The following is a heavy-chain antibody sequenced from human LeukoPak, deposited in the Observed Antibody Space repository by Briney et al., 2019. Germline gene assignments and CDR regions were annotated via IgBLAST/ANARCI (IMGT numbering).Heavy chain of an antibody. CDR1: GYTFTGYY. CDR3: ARVDTAIHDAFDI. V-gene: IGHV1-46*01. CDR2: INPSGGST. D-gene: IGHD5-18*01. J-gene: IGHJ3*02. Sequence: VASVKVPCKASGYTFTGYYMHWVRQAPGQGLEWMGIINPSGGSTSYAQKFQGRVTMTRDTSTSTVYMELSSLRSEDTAVYYCARVDTAIHDAFDIWGQGTMVTVSS.